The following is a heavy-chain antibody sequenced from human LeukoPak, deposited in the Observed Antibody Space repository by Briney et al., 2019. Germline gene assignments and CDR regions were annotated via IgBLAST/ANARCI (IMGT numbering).Heavy chain of an antibody. CDR3: GKDGHCPDCVCPNKIVAAGYVDR. D-gene: IGHD6-13*01. Sequence: PGGSLRLSCLGSGFNFNLYSMNWVRQAPGKGLEWVSVIRAEGNPTHYADSVKGRFTISRDNSKNMVYLQMNRLRAEDTAIYYCGKDGHCPDCVCPNKIVAAGYVDRWGQGTLVTVSS. J-gene: IGHJ4*02. CDR2: IRAEGNPT. V-gene: IGHV3-23*01. CDR1: GFNFNLYS.